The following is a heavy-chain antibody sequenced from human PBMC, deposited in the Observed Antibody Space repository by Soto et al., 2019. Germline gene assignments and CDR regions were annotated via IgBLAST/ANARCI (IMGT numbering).Heavy chain of an antibody. CDR3: AIYDSSGSRGFQH. CDR2: IYYSGST. D-gene: IGHD3-22*01. Sequence: QVQLQESGPGLVKPSQTLSLTCTVSGGSISSGGYYWSWIRQHPGKGLEWIGYIYYSGSTYYNPSLKSRVTISVDTSKHQFSLKLSSVTAADTAVYYCAIYDSSGSRGFQHWGQGTLVNVSS. V-gene: IGHV4-31*03. J-gene: IGHJ1*01. CDR1: GGSISSGGYY.